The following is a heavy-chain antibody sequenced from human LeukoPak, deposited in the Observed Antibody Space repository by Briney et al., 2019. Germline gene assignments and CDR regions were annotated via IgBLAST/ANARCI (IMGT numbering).Heavy chain of an antibody. J-gene: IGHJ3*02. CDR1: GGSFSGYY. V-gene: IGHV4-34*01. CDR3: ARVWSGYYDAFDI. D-gene: IGHD3-3*01. CDR2: INHSGST. Sequence: TSETLSVTRAVDGGSFSGYYGSWIRQPPGKGLEWIGEINHSGSTNYNPSLKSRVTISVDTSKNQFSLKLRSVTAADTAVYYCARVWSGYYDAFDIWGQGTMVTVSS.